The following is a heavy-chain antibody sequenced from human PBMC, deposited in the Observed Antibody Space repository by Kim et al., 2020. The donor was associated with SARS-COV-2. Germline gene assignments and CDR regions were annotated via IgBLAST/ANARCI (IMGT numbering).Heavy chain of an antibody. CDR1: GFTFSNSC. J-gene: IGHJ4*02. CDR3: ARAVVNLWWPFDY. CDR2: IKEDGGIR. D-gene: IGHD2-15*01. V-gene: IGHV3-7*03. Sequence: GGSLRLSCAASGFTFSNSCMAWVRQAPGKGLEWVASIKEDGGIRLHVDSVSGRFAISRDNAKSSLFLQMTSLRADDTAVYYCARAVVNLWWPFDYWGQGTLVTVSS.